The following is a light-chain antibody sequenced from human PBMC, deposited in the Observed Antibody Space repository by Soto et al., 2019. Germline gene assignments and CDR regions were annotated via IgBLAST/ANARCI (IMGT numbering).Light chain of an antibody. Sequence: QSALTQPPSVSGSPGQSVTISCTGTSSDVGDYDYVSWYLQHPGTAPKLLISDVSRRHSGVLDRFSGSKSGNTASLTISGLQVDDEGDYYCCSYAGTSTYVFGTGTKVTVL. CDR1: SSDVGDYDY. CDR3: CSYAGTSTYV. CDR2: DVS. J-gene: IGLJ1*01. V-gene: IGLV2-11*01.